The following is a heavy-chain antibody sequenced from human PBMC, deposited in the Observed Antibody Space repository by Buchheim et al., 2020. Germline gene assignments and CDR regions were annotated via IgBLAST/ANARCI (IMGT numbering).Heavy chain of an antibody. CDR1: GGSISRTIYY. CDR3: ASPFTSSYDLDY. CDR2: IYHDGSS. V-gene: IGHV4-39*01. Sequence: QLQLQESGPGLVKPSETLSLTCSVSGGSISRTIYYWGWIRQPPGKGLEWIGSIYHDGSSYYNPSLKSLVTLSADTSKNQFSLKLSSVTAADTAVYYCASPFTSSYDLDYWGQGTL. D-gene: IGHD3-16*01. J-gene: IGHJ4*02.